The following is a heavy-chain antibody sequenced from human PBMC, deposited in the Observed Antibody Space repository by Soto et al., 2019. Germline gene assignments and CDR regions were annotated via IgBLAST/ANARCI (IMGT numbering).Heavy chain of an antibody. CDR1: GYTFTSYG. J-gene: IGHJ3*02. V-gene: IGHV1-8*01. D-gene: IGHD6-13*01. Sequence: ASVKVSCKASGYTFTSYGINWVRQATGQGLEWMGWMNPNSGNTGYAQKFQGRVTMTRNTSISTAYMELSSLRSEDTAVYYCARSLTAAGTVVDAFDIWGQGTMVTISS. CDR3: ARSLTAAGTVVDAFDI. CDR2: MNPNSGNT.